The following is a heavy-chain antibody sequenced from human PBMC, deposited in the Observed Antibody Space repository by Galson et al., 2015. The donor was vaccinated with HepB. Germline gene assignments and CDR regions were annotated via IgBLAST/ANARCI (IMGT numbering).Heavy chain of an antibody. CDR2: FDPEDGET. Sequence: SVKVSCKVSGYTLTELSMHWVRQAPGKGLEWMGGFDPEDGETIYAQKFQGRVTMTEDTSTDTAYMELSSLRSEDTAVYYCAIYYYGSVPNQVHGYYYYYGMDVWGQGTTVTVSS. J-gene: IGHJ6*02. CDR1: GYTLTELS. CDR3: AIYYYGSVPNQVHGYYYYYGMDV. V-gene: IGHV1-24*01. D-gene: IGHD3-10*01.